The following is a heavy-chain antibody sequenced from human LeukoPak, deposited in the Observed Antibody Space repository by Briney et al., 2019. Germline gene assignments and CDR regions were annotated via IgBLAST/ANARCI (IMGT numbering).Heavy chain of an antibody. CDR2: INHSGST. J-gene: IGHJ4*02. CDR1: GGSLSGYY. D-gene: IGHD4-11*01. Sequence: SETLSLTCAVYGGSLSGYYWSWIRQPPGKGLEWIGEINHSGSTNYNPSLKSRVTISVDTSKNQFSLKLSSVTAADTAVYYCARGSNPSYWGQGTLVTVSS. CDR3: ARGSNPSY. V-gene: IGHV4-34*01.